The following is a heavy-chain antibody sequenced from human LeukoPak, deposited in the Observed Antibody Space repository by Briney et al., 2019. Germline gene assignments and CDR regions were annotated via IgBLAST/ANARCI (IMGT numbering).Heavy chain of an antibody. V-gene: IGHV4-61*02. D-gene: IGHD5-12*01. J-gene: IGHJ4*02. CDR2: IYTSGST. Sequence: SETLSLTCTVSGGSISSGSYYWSWIRQPAGKGLEWIGRIYTSGSTNYNPSLKSRVTISVDTSKNQFSLKLSSVTAADTAVYYCARLVATIRDLDYWGQGTLVTVSS. CDR1: GGSISSGSYY. CDR3: ARLVATIRDLDY.